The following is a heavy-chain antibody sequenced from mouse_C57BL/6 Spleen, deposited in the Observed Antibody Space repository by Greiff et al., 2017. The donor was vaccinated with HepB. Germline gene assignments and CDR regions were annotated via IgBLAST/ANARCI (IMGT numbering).Heavy chain of an antibody. CDR1: GYAFSSSW. CDR2: IYPGDGDT. J-gene: IGHJ1*03. V-gene: IGHV1-82*01. Sequence: QVQLQQSGPELVKPGASVKISCKASGYAFSSSWMSWVKQRPGKGLEWIGRIYPGDGDTNYNGKFKGKATLTADKSSSTAYMQLSSLTSEDSAVYFCHYYDYGYFDVWGTGTTVTVSS. D-gene: IGHD2-4*01. CDR3: HYYDYGYFDV.